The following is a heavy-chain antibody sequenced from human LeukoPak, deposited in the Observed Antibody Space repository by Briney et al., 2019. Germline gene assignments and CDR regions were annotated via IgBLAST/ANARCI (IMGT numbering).Heavy chain of an antibody. Sequence: GGSLRLSCAASGFTFSSYGMHWVRQAPGKGLEWVAVISYDGSNKYYADSVKGRFTISRDNSKNTLYLQMNSLRAEDTAVYYCAKPYGSASYYFYFDYWGQGTLVTVSS. CDR1: GFTFSSYG. CDR2: ISYDGSNK. J-gene: IGHJ4*02. V-gene: IGHV3-30*18. D-gene: IGHD3-10*01. CDR3: AKPYGSASYYFYFDY.